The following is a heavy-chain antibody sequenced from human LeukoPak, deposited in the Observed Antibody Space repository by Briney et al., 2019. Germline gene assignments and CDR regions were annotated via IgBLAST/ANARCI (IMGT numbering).Heavy chain of an antibody. CDR1: GFTFSSYA. Sequence: PGGSLRLSCAASGFTFSSYAMSWVRQAPGKGLEWVSAISGSGGSTYYADSVKGRFTISRDNSKNTLCLQMNSLRAEDTAVYYCANIFHVEGGTPHYSSGWDPFDYWGQGTLVTVSS. CDR3: ANIFHVEGGTPHYSSGWDPFDY. V-gene: IGHV3-23*01. J-gene: IGHJ4*02. CDR2: ISGSGGST. D-gene: IGHD6-19*01.